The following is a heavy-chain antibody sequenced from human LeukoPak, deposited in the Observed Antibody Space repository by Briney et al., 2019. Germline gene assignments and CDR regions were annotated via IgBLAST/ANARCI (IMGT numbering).Heavy chain of an antibody. J-gene: IGHJ4*02. V-gene: IGHV4-59*01. Sequence: SSETLSLTCTVSGGSISTYYWSWIRQPPGKGLEWIGYIYDSGSTNYNPSLKSRVTISVDTSKNQFSLKLSSVTVADTAVYYCARAYSSTKIDYRGQGTLVTVSS. D-gene: IGHD6-13*01. CDR3: ARAYSSTKIDY. CDR2: IYDSGST. CDR1: GGSISTYY.